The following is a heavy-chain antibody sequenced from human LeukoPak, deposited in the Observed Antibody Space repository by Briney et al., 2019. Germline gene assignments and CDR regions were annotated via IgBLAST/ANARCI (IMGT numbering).Heavy chain of an antibody. CDR3: ARGTVTTGFDY. D-gene: IGHD4-4*01. V-gene: IGHV3-21*01. CDR2: ISSSSSYI. J-gene: IGHJ4*02. Sequence: GGSLRLSCAASGFTFSSYRMTWVRQAPGKGLEWVSSISSSSSYIYYADSVKGRFTISRDNAKNSLYLQMNSLRAEDTAVYYCARGTVTTGFDYWGQGTLVTVSS. CDR1: GFTFSSYR.